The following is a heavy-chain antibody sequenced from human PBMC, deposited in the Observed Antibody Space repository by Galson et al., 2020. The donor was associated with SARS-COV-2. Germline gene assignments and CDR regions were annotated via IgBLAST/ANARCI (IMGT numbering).Heavy chain of an antibody. J-gene: IGHJ6*03. CDR1: GFTFSNYA. D-gene: IGHD5-18*01. CDR2: IWYDGSNK. Sequence: VLDAGGSLRLSCAASGFTFSNYAMHWVRQAPGKGLEWVAVIWYDGSNKYYADSVKGRFTISRDNSKNTLYLQMNSLRAEDTAVYYCAREYSYGYDYYYYMDGWGKGTTVTVSS. V-gene: IGHV3-33*01. CDR3: AREYSYGYDYYYYMDG.